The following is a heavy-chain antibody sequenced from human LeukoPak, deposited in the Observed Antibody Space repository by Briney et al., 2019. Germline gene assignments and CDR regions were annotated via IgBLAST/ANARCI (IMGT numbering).Heavy chain of an antibody. D-gene: IGHD4-4*01. CDR1: GYTFTGYY. CDR3: ASGWMTTPYGMDV. J-gene: IGHJ6*02. V-gene: IGHV1-8*02. CDR2: MNPNSGNT. Sequence: GASVKVSCKASGYTFTGYYMHWVRQAPGQGLEWMGWMNPNSGNTGYAQKFQGRVTMTRNTSISTAYMELSSLRSEDTAVYYCASGWMTTPYGMDVWGQGTTVTVSS.